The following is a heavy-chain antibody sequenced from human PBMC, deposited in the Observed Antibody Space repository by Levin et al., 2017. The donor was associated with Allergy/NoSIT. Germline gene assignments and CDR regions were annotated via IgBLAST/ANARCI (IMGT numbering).Heavy chain of an antibody. Sequence: PGGSLRLSCAASGFTFSSYGMHWVRQAPGKGLEWVAVIWYDGSNKYYADSVKGRFTISRDNSKNTLYLQMNSLRAEDTAVYYCARDSLRRPGYYGMDVWGQGTTVTVSS. D-gene: IGHD2-2*01. CDR3: ARDSLRRPGYYGMDV. CDR2: IWYDGSNK. CDR1: GFTFSSYG. J-gene: IGHJ6*02. V-gene: IGHV3-33*01.